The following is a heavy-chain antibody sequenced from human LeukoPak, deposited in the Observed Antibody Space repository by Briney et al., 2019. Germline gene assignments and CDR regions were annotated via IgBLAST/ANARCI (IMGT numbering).Heavy chain of an antibody. CDR3: ASGGPTRGTLDS. J-gene: IGHJ4*02. CDR2: LRKDATYS. Sequence: GGPLRLSCAASGFPFSSYGMYWVRQTPEKGLEWVAYLRKDATYSNYADSVRGRFTISRDNSKNTLDLQMNSLRIEDTAVYFCASGGPTRGTLDSWGQGTLVTVSS. CDR1: GFPFSSYG. D-gene: IGHD1-26*01. V-gene: IGHV3-30*02.